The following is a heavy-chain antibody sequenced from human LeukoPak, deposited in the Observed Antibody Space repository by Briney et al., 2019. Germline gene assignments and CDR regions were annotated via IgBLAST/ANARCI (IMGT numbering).Heavy chain of an antibody. V-gene: IGHV1-69*13. J-gene: IGHJ1*01. CDR2: IIPIFGTA. D-gene: IGHD3-22*01. CDR1: GGTFSSYA. Sequence: SVKVSCKASGGTFSSYAISWVRQAPGQGLEWMGGIIPIFGTANYAQKFQGRVTITADESTSTAYMELSSLRSGDTAVYYCARSAVFPPYYYDSSGYYLFQHWGQGTLVTVSS. CDR3: ARSAVFPPYYYDSSGYYLFQH.